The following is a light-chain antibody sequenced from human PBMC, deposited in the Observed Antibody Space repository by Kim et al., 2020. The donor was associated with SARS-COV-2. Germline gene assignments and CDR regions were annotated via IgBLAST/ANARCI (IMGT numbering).Light chain of an antibody. CDR2: EDN. Sequence: NFMLTQPHSVSESPGKTVTISCTRSSGSIASNYVQWYQQRPGSAPTTVIYEDNQRPSGVPDRFSGSIDSSSNSASLTISGLKTEDEADYYCQSYDSRNGYVVFGGGTQLTVL. CDR3: QSYDSRNGYVV. CDR1: SGSIASNY. V-gene: IGLV6-57*03. J-gene: IGLJ2*01.